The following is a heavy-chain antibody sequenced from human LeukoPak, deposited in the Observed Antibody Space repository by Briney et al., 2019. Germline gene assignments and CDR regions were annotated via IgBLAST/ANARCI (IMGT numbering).Heavy chain of an antibody. D-gene: IGHD4-11*01. V-gene: IGHV1-69*13. Sequence: ASVKVSCKASGGTFSSYAISWARQAPGQGLEWMGGIIPIFGTANYAQKFQGRVTITADGSTSTAYMELSSLRSEDTAVYYCASRATVTTDRFWFDPWGQGTLVTVPS. CDR1: GGTFSSYA. CDR2: IIPIFGTA. CDR3: ASRATVTTDRFWFDP. J-gene: IGHJ5*02.